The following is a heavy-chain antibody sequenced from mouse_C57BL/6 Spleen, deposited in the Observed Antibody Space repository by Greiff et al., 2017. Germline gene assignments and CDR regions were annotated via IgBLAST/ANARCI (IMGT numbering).Heavy chain of an antibody. D-gene: IGHD2-4*01. CDR3: SRDIYYDYDYSMYY. J-gene: IGHJ4*01. Sequence: VQLQQSGAELVRPGSSVKLSCKASGYTFTSYWMDWVKQRPGQGLEWIGNIYPSDSETHYNQKFKDKATLTVDKSSSTAYMQLSSLTSEDSAFYYCSRDIYYDYDYSMYYLGQGTSVTVSS. CDR2: IYPSDSET. CDR1: GYTFTSYW. V-gene: IGHV1-61*01.